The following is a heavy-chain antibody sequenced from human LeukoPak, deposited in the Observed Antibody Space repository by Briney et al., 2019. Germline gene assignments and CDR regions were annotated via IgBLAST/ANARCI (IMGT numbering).Heavy chain of an antibody. CDR2: IYYSGST. D-gene: IGHD6-6*01. CDR3: ARGQGYSSSGDYFDY. CDR1: GGSISSSSYY. Sequence: SETLSLTCTVSGGSISSSSYYWGWIRQPPGKGLEWIGSIYYSGSTYYNPSLKSRVTISVDTSKNQFSLKLSSVTAADTAVYYCARGQGYSSSGDYFDYWGQGTLVTVSS. V-gene: IGHV4-39*01. J-gene: IGHJ4*02.